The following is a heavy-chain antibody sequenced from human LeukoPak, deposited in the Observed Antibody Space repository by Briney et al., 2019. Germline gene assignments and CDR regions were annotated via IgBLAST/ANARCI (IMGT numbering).Heavy chain of an antibody. CDR3: AKDDAWLQYGN. Sequence: GGSLRLSCAVSGFTFSSYEMNWVRQAPGKGLEWVSYISSSGNAIYYADSVKGRFTISRDDSKGTVYLQMNSLRPEDTAVYYCAKDDAWLQYGNWGRGTLVTVSS. CDR2: ISSSGNAI. J-gene: IGHJ4*02. CDR1: GFTFSSYE. V-gene: IGHV3-48*03. D-gene: IGHD5-24*01.